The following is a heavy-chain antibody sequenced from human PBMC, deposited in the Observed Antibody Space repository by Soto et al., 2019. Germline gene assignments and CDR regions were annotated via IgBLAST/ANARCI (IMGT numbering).Heavy chain of an antibody. D-gene: IGHD5-12*01. Sequence: AAVKVSCKASGYTFTSYGISWVRQAPGQGLEWMGWISAYNGNTNYAQKLQGRVTMTTDTSTSTAYMELRSLRSDDTAVYYCAREMSVGGGWLRLSGKSFDYWGQGTLVTVSA. CDR1: GYTFTSYG. V-gene: IGHV1-18*01. CDR2: ISAYNGNT. J-gene: IGHJ4*02. CDR3: AREMSVGGGWLRLSGKSFDY.